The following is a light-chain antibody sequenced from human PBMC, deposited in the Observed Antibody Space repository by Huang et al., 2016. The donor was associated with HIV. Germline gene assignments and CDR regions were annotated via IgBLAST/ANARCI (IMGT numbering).Light chain of an antibody. J-gene: IGKJ2*01. CDR2: SSS. CDR3: QQYDNYPRT. V-gene: IGKV1-16*01. CDR1: QDISEY. Sequence: DIQMTQSPSSLSASVGDTVTITCRASQDISEYLAWFQQKPGQAPTSLIYSSSTLHPGVPSRFSGSGSGTRFPLTINSLQPEDFATYYCQQYDNYPRTFGQGTKVDIK.